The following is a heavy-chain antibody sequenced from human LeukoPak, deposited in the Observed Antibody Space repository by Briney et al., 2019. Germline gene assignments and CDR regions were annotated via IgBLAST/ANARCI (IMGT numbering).Heavy chain of an antibody. CDR3: ARTSASSGYYFDY. CDR2: IYYSGST. D-gene: IGHD3-22*01. Sequence: SETLSLTCTVSGGSISSYCWSWVRQPPGKGREWIGYIYYSGSTYYNPSLKSRLTISVDTSKNQFSLELNSVTAADTALYYCARTSASSGYYFDYWGQGTLVTVSS. J-gene: IGHJ4*02. CDR1: GGSISSYC. V-gene: IGHV4-59*12.